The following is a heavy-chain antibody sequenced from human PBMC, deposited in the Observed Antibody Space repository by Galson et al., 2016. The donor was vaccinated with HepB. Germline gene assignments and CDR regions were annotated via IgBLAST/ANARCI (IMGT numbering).Heavy chain of an antibody. D-gene: IGHD1-26*01. V-gene: IGHV3-23*01. Sequence: SLRLSCAASGFTFITYAMSWVRQAPGKGLEWVSTISGSGGSTYYTDSVKGRFTISRGNSKNMLYLQMNSLRAEDTAVYFCARAAKWESDYWGQGTLVTVSS. CDR3: ARAAKWESDY. CDR2: ISGSGGST. CDR1: GFTFITYA. J-gene: IGHJ4*02.